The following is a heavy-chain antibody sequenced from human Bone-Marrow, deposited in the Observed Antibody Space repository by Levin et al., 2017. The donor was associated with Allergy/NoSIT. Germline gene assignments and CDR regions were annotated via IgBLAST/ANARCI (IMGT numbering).Heavy chain of an antibody. J-gene: IGHJ5*02. CDR1: GGSISSYY. CDR2: IYTSGST. V-gene: IGHV4-4*07. CDR3: ARDEGTVMLYRNNWFDP. D-gene: IGHD2-8*01. Sequence: PSETLSLTCTVSGGSISSYYWSWIRQPAGKGLEWIGRIYTSGSTNYNPSLKSRVTMSVDTSKNQFSLKLSSVTAADTAVYYCARDEGTVMLYRNNWFDPWGQGTLVTVSS.